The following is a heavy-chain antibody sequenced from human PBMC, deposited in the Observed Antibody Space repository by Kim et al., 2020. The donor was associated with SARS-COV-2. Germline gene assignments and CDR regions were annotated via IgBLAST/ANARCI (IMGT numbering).Heavy chain of an antibody. Sequence: SLKSRFTIARDNSKSLAYQQMNSLTPEDTAVYYCTRVSFPYDYYMDVWGKGTTVTVSS. J-gene: IGHJ6*03. CDR3: TRVSFPYDYYMDV. V-gene: IGHV3-49*02.